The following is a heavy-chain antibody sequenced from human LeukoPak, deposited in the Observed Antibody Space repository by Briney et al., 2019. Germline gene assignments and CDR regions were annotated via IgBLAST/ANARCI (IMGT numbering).Heavy chain of an antibody. CDR3: AKCESSSSHYRLLDY. D-gene: IGHD6-13*01. CDR1: GFTFSSYE. Sequence: GGSLRLSCAASGFTFSSYEMNWVRQAPGKGLEWVSYISSSGRTIYYADSVKGRFTISRDNAKNSLYLQMNSLRAEDTAVYYCAKCESSSSHYRLLDYWGQGTLVTVSS. CDR2: ISSSGRTI. V-gene: IGHV3-48*03. J-gene: IGHJ4*02.